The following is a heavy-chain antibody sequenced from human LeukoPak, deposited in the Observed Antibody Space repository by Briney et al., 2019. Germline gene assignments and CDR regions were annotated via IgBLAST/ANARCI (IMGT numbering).Heavy chain of an antibody. J-gene: IGHJ4*02. CDR1: GASITSYF. V-gene: IGHV4-59*01. CDR2: VRYLGST. Sequence: SETLSLSCTVSGASITSYFWTWIRQPPGKGLEVIGYVRYLGSTNYNPSLKSRVTISLDTSKNHFSLKLTSVSAADTAVYYCARQNAYLVSGPLDCWGQGALVTVSS. CDR3: ARQNAYLVSGPLDC. D-gene: IGHD3-16*01.